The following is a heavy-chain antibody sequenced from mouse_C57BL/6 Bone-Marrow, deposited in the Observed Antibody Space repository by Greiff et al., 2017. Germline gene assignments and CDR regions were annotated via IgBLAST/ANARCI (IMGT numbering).Heavy chain of an antibody. Sequence: QVQLKQSGAELARPGDSVKLSCKASGYTFTSYGISWVKQRTGQGLEWIGEIYPRSGNTYYNEKFKGKATLTADKSSSTAYMELRSLTSEDSAVYFCATYGYFDYWGQGTTLTVSS. V-gene: IGHV1-81*01. CDR3: ATYGYFDY. CDR2: IYPRSGNT. D-gene: IGHD1-1*01. J-gene: IGHJ2*01. CDR1: GYTFTSYG.